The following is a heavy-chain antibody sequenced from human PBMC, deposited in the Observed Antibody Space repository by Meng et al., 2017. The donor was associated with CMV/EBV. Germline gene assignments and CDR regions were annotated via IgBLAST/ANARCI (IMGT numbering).Heavy chain of an antibody. V-gene: IGHV3-23*01. Sequence: GESLKISCAASGFTFDDYAMHWVRQGPGKGLEWVSAVTDSGGSTYYADSVKGRFTISRDNSKNTLYLQMNSLRAEDSAVYYCARGAGPNDYGRSWGQGMLVTVSS. D-gene: IGHD4-17*01. CDR3: ARGAGPNDYGRS. J-gene: IGHJ5*02. CDR1: GFTFDDYA. CDR2: VTDSGGST.